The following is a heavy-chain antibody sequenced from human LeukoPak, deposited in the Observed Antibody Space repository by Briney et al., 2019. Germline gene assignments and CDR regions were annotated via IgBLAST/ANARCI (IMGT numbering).Heavy chain of an antibody. CDR2: IRYDGINK. J-gene: IGHJ4*02. D-gene: IGHD3-10*01. V-gene: IGHV3-30*02. Sequence: PGGSLRLSCAASGFTFSNYGMHWVRQAPGKGLEWVAFIRYDGINKNYADFVKGRFTISRDNSKNTLYLQMNSLRAEDTAVYYCAKYYYGSGSQRYFDYWGQGTLVTVSS. CDR3: AKYYYGSGSQRYFDY. CDR1: GFTFSNYG.